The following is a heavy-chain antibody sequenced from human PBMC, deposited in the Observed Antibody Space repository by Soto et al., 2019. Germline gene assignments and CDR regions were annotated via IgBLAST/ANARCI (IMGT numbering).Heavy chain of an antibody. Sequence: QVHLVQSGAEVKKPGASVKVSCKGSGYAFTTYGITWVRQAPGQGLEWMGWISAHNGNTNYAQKLQGRATVTRDTSTSPAYMELRIQGSDDTAVYYCARGRYGDYWGQGALVTVSS. CDR1: GYAFTTYG. J-gene: IGHJ4*02. V-gene: IGHV1-18*01. CDR2: ISAHNGNT. D-gene: IGHD1-1*01. CDR3: ARGRYGDY.